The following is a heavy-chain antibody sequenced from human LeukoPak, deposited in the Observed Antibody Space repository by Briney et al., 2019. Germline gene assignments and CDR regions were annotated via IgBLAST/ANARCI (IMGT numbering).Heavy chain of an antibody. CDR1: GGSISSSSYY. D-gene: IGHD1-7*01. CDR3: AREVRQRIRGRPDMTGTVAGVFDY. Sequence: SETLSLTCTVSGGSISSSSYYWGWIRQPPGKGLEWIGSIYYSGSTYYNPSLKSRVTMSVDTSKNQFSLKLSSVTAADTAVYYCAREVRQRIRGRPDMTGTVAGVFDYWGQGTLVTVSS. CDR2: IYYSGST. V-gene: IGHV4-39*07. J-gene: IGHJ4*02.